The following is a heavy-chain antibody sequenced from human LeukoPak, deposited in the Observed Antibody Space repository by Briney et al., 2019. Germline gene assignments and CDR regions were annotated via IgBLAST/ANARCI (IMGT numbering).Heavy chain of an antibody. CDR1: GDSTSSDNYY. CDR3: ASSMVITRNGMDV. D-gene: IGHD2-21*01. V-gene: IGHV4-39*01. Sequence: PSETLSLTCTVSGDSTSSDNYYGGWVRQPPGKGLEWIGIIYYSGSTYYNPSLKSRVTISLDTSKNQFSLKLSSVTATDTAVYYCASSMVITRNGMDVWGQGTTVTVSS. J-gene: IGHJ6*02. CDR2: IYYSGST.